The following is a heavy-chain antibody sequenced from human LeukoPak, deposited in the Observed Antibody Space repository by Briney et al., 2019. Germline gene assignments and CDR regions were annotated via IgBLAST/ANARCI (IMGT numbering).Heavy chain of an antibody. V-gene: IGHV3-7*01. D-gene: IGHD5-18*01. CDR1: GFTFSSYW. CDR2: IKQDGSEK. Sequence: GGSLRLSCAASGFTFSSYWMCWVRQAPGQGLEWVANIKQDGSEKNYVDSVKGRFTISRDNAKTSLYLQMNSLRAEDTAVYYCARSLWPEDYWGQGTLVTVSS. CDR3: ARSLWPEDY. J-gene: IGHJ4*02.